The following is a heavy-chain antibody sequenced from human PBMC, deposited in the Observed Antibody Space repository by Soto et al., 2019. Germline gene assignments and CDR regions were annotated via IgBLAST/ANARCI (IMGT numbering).Heavy chain of an antibody. V-gene: IGHV3-23*01. CDR1: GFTFSSYA. Sequence: GGSLILSCAASGFTFSSYAMSWVRQAPGKGLEWVSAISGSGGSTYYADSVKGRFTISRDNSKNTLYLQMNSLRAEDTAVYYCAREGYSYGYYYYYYMDVWGKGTTVTVSS. CDR2: ISGSGGST. D-gene: IGHD5-18*01. CDR3: AREGYSYGYYYYYYMDV. J-gene: IGHJ6*03.